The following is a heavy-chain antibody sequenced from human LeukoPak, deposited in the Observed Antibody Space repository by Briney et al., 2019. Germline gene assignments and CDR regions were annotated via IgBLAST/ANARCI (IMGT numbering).Heavy chain of an antibody. CDR2: ISWNRGSI. Sequence: GRSLRLSCAASGCTFNDYAMHWVRQAPGKGLEWVSGISWNRGSIGYADSVKGRFTISRDNAKNSLYLQMNSLRAEDTALYYCTKVTEVSYILTGMDVWGQRTTVTASS. CDR3: TKVTEVSYILTGMDV. CDR1: GCTFNDYA. J-gene: IGHJ6*02. D-gene: IGHD3-9*01. V-gene: IGHV3-9*01.